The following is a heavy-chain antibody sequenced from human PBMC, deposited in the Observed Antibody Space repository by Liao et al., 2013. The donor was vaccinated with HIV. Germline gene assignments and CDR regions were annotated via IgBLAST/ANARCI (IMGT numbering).Heavy chain of an antibody. CDR2: INHSGST. CDR1: GGSFSGYY. J-gene: IGHJ4*02. D-gene: IGHD2-15*01. CDR3: ASYCSGGSCYRGDY. V-gene: IGHV4-34*01. Sequence: QVQLQQWGAGLLKPSETLSLTCAVYGGSFSGYYWSWIRQPPGKGLEWIGEINHSGSTNYNPSLKSRVTISVDTSKNQFSLKLSSVTAADTAVYYCASYCSGGSCYRGDYWGQGTLVTVSS.